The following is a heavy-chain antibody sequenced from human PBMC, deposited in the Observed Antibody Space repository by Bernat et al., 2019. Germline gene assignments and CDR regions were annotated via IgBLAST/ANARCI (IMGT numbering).Heavy chain of an antibody. V-gene: IGHV4-38-2*01. CDR1: GYSISSGYY. CDR2: IYHSGST. Sequence: QVQLQESGPGLVKPSETLSLTCAVSGYSISSGYYWGWIRQPPGKGLEWIGSIYHSGSTYYNPSLKSRVTISVDTSKNQCSRKLSSVTAADTAVYYRARDSSSLAKFDYWGQGTLVTVSS. J-gene: IGHJ4*02. D-gene: IGHD6-6*01. CDR3: ARDSSSLAKFDY.